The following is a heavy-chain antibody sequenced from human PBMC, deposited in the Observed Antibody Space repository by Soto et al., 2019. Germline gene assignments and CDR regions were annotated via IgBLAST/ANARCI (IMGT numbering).Heavy chain of an antibody. V-gene: IGHV4-30-4*01. Sequence: PSETLSLTCTVSGGSISSGDYYWSWIRQPPGKGLEWIGYIYYSGSTYYNPSLKSRVTISVDTSKNQFSLKLSSVTAADTAVYYCARFRGGYSYSWFDPWGQGTLVTSPQ. CDR3: ARFRGGYSYSWFDP. D-gene: IGHD5-18*01. CDR2: IYYSGST. J-gene: IGHJ5*02. CDR1: GGSISSGDYY.